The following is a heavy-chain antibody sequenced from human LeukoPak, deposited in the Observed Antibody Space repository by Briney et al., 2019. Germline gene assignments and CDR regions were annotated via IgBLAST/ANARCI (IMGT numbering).Heavy chain of an antibody. Sequence: GGSLRLSCAASGFTFNSYSMNWVRQAPGKGLEYVSAINSNGGSTYYADSVKGRFTISRDNSKNTLYLQMSSLRAEDTAVYYCVKAFIAVAAVYYFDYWGQGTLVTVSS. CDR2: INSNGGST. J-gene: IGHJ4*02. CDR1: GFTFNSYS. V-gene: IGHV3-64D*09. CDR3: VKAFIAVAAVYYFDY. D-gene: IGHD6-19*01.